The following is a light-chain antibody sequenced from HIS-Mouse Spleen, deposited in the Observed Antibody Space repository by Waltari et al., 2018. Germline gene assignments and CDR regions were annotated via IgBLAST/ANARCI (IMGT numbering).Light chain of an antibody. J-gene: IGLJ2*01. CDR2: EDS. V-gene: IGLV3-10*01. CDR1: ALPKKY. Sequence: SYELTQPPSVSVSPGQTARITCSGDALPKKYAYWYQQKSGQAPGLVVNEDSKRPSGMPARLSGSSSGTMATLTISGAQVEDEADYYCYSTDSSGNHRVFGGGTKLTVL. CDR3: YSTDSSGNHRV.